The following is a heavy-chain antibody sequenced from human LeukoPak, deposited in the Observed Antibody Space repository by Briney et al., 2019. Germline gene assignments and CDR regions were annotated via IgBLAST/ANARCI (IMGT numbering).Heavy chain of an antibody. J-gene: IGHJ3*02. CDR2: ISYDGSNK. V-gene: IGHV3-30*18. CDR1: GFTFSSYG. CDR3: AKMFYYGSGSWAFDI. Sequence: PGGSLRLSCAASGFTFSSYGMHWVRQAPGKGLEWVAVISYDGSNKYYADSVKGRFTISRDNSKNTLYLQMNSLRAEDTAVYYCAKMFYYGSGSWAFDIWGQGTMVTVSS. D-gene: IGHD3-10*01.